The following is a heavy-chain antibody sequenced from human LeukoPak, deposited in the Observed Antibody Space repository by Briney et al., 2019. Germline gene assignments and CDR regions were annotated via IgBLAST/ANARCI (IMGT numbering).Heavy chain of an antibody. CDR1: GFSFSSFG. V-gene: IGHV3-33*08. CDR2: IRYDGSKK. J-gene: IGHJ4*02. Sequence: GGSLRLSCAASGFSFSSFGMHWVRQAPGKGLEWVALIRYDGSKKDYADSVKGRFTISRDNSKNTLYLQMNSLRAEDTAMYYCVRTGDTERFDYWGQGTLVTVSS. CDR3: VRTGDTERFDY. D-gene: IGHD1-1*01.